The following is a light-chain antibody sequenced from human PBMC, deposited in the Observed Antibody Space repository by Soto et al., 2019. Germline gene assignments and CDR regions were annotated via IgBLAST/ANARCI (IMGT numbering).Light chain of an antibody. J-gene: IGLJ1*01. Sequence: QSALTQPASVSGSPGQSITISCTGTTNDVGGYNYVSWYQQHPGKAPKLMIYEVTNRPSGVSNRFSGSKSGNTASLTISGLQAEDEADYFCSSFTSTNTVYVFGSGTKATVL. CDR3: SSFTSTNTVYV. V-gene: IGLV2-14*01. CDR2: EVT. CDR1: TNDVGGYNY.